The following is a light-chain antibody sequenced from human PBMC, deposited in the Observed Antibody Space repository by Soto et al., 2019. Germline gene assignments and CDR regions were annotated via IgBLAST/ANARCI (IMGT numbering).Light chain of an antibody. CDR3: LQTYSTWT. V-gene: IGKV1-39*01. Sequence: DIQMTQSPSSLSASVGDRVTVTCRASQSISSNLSWYQQKPGKAPKLLIYVASSLQSGVPPRFSCSGSGTDFTLTISSLQPEDFATYYCLQTYSTWTFGQGTKVEIK. J-gene: IGKJ1*01. CDR2: VAS. CDR1: QSISSN.